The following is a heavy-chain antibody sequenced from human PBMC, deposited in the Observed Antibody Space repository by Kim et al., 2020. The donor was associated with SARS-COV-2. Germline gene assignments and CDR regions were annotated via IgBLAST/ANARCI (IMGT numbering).Heavy chain of an antibody. V-gene: IGHV3-23*01. CDR3: AKSGIGVVTLLYGMDV. J-gene: IGHJ6*02. Sequence: GGSLRLSCAASGFTFSSYAMSWVRQAPGKGLEWVSAISGSGGSTYYADSVKGRFTISRDNSKNTLYLQMNSLRAEDTAVYYCAKSGIGVVTLLYGMDVWGQGTTVTVSS. CDR2: ISGSGGST. CDR1: GFTFSSYA. D-gene: IGHD3-3*01.